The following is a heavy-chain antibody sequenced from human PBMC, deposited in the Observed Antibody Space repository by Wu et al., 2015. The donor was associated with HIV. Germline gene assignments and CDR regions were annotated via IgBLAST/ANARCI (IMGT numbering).Heavy chain of an antibody. D-gene: IGHD1-26*01. J-gene: IGHJ1*01. CDR2: INPNSGGT. CDR3: ARADVLIKYALGAGLH. CDR1: GYSFTGYY. V-gene: IGHV1-2*02. Sequence: VHLVQSGAEVKKPGASVKVSCKASGYSFTGYYIHWVRQAPGQGLEWMGWINPNSGGTNYAQKFQGRVTMTRDTSITTAYMDLNRLRSDDTAMYFCARADVLIKYALGAGLHWGQGTLVTVSS.